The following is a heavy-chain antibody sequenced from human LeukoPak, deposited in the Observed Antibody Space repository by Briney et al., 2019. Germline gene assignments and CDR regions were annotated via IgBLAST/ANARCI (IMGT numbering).Heavy chain of an antibody. CDR3: ARDKYGSGTGFDL. J-gene: IGHJ5*02. CDR2: IFHSGST. D-gene: IGHD3-10*01. CDR1: GGSISNSNW. V-gene: IGHV4-4*02. Sequence: PSGTLSLTCAVSGGSISNSNWWSWVRQPPGKGLEGIGEIFHSGSTNYNPSLKSRVSISVDKSKNQFSLKVSSVTAADTAVYYCARDKYGSGTGFDLWGQGTLVTVFS.